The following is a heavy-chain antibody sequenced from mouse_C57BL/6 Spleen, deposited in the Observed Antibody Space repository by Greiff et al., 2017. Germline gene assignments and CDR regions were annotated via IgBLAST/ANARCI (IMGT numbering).Heavy chain of an antibody. Sequence: VQLQQSGAELVRPGASVTLSCKASGYKITDDEMHWVKQTPVHGLEWIGAIDPETGGTASAPKFKGKAILTADTSSSTAYMELRSLTSEDSAVYYCTRELHGGYWGQGTTLTVSS. CDR1: GYKITDDE. CDR3: TRELHGGY. V-gene: IGHV1-15*01. D-gene: IGHD1-1*01. CDR2: IDPETGGT. J-gene: IGHJ2*01.